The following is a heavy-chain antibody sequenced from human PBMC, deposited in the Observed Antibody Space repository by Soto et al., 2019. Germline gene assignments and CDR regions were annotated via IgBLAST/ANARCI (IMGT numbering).Heavy chain of an antibody. CDR3: AKEAGDH. CDR2: IIPMFDIK. D-gene: IGHD3-10*01. J-gene: IGHJ4*02. CDR1: GGNFNTYA. V-gene: IGHV1-69*13. Sequence: GASVKVSCKTSGGNFNTYALTWVRQAPGQGLEWIGGIIPMFDIKNVAQRFQGRVTLNADDSMTTAYMEMTSLRSDDTAVYYCAKEAGDHWGQGTLVTVPQ.